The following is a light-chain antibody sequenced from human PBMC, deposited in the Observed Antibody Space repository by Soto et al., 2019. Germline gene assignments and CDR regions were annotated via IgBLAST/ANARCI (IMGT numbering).Light chain of an antibody. V-gene: IGKV3-15*01. CDR3: QQYNNWPTWT. Sequence: EILMTQSPATLSVSPWERDTLSCRASQSVGGNLTWYQQKPGQAPSLLIFGASNRATGIPARFSGSGSGTEFTLPISSLQSEDVAVYYCQQYNNWPTWTFGQGTKVDI. J-gene: IGKJ1*01. CDR2: GAS. CDR1: QSVGGN.